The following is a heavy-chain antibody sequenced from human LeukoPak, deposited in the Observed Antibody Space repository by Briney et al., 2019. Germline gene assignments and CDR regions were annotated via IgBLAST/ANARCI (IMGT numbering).Heavy chain of an antibody. J-gene: IGHJ4*02. Sequence: SETLSLTCAVSGGSISSGGYSWSWIRQPPGKGLEWIGYIYHSGSTYYNPSLKSRVTISVDRSKSQFSLKLSSVTAADTAVYYCARVGTAVRAIDYWGQGTLVTVSS. CDR3: ARVGTAVRAIDY. CDR1: GGSISSGGYS. D-gene: IGHD3-10*01. CDR2: IYHSGST. V-gene: IGHV4-30-2*01.